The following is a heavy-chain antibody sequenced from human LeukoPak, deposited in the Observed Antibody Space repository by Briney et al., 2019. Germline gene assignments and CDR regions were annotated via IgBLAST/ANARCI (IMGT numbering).Heavy chain of an antibody. V-gene: IGHV4-59*01. D-gene: IGHD6-13*01. Sequence: ASETLSLTCTVSGGSISSYYWSWIRQPPGKGPEWIGYIYYSGSTNYNPSLKSRVTISVDTSKNQFSLKLGSVTAADTAVYYCARVSSSWYYGMDVWGQGTTVTVSS. CDR2: IYYSGST. CDR1: GGSISSYY. J-gene: IGHJ6*02. CDR3: ARVSSSWYYGMDV.